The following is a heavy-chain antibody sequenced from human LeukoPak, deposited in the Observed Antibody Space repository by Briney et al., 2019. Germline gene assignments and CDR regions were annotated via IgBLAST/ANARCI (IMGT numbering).Heavy chain of an antibody. CDR1: GFTFSSYG. CDR3: AKDRKGPSVWDY. V-gene: IGHV3-30*18. J-gene: IGHJ4*02. D-gene: IGHD3-16*01. Sequence: GGSLRLSCAASGFTFSSYGMHWVRQAPGKGLEWVAVISSDGSNKYYADSVKGRFTISRDNSKNTLYLQMNSLRAEDTAVYYCAKDRKGPSVWDYWGQGTLVTVSS. CDR2: ISSDGSNK.